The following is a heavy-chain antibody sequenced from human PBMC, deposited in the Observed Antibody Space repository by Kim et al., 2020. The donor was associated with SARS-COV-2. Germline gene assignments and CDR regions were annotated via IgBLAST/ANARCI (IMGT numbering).Heavy chain of an antibody. CDR3: ASRYCSGGSCYDYYYYGMDV. CDR1: GFTFSSYA. D-gene: IGHD2-15*01. V-gene: IGHV3-23*01. Sequence: GGSLRLSCAASGFTFSSYAMSWVRQAPGKGLEWVSAISGSGGSTYYADSVKGRFTISRDNSKNTLYLQMNSLRAEDTAVYYCASRYCSGGSCYDYYYYGMDVWGQGTTVTVSS. J-gene: IGHJ6*02. CDR2: ISGSGGST.